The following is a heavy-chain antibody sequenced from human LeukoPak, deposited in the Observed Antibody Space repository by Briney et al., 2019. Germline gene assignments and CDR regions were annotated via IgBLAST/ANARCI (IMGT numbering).Heavy chain of an antibody. J-gene: IGHJ6*04. CDR3: ARDRVPEDIVVVPAAMRPSDYYYYYGMDV. V-gene: IGHV4-59*01. Sequence: SETLSLTCTVSGGSISSYYWSWIRQPPGKGLGWSGYIYYSGSTNYNPSLRSRVTISVDTSKNQFSLKLSSVTAADTAVYYCARDRVPEDIVVVPAAMRPSDYYYYYGMDVWGKGTTVTVSS. D-gene: IGHD2-2*01. CDR1: GGSISSYY. CDR2: IYYSGST.